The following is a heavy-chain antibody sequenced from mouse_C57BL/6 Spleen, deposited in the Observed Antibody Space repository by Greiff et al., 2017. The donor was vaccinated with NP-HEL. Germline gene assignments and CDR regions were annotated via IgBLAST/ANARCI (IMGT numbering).Heavy chain of an antibody. D-gene: IGHD1-1*01. V-gene: IGHV1-69*01. J-gene: IGHJ3*01. CDR2: IDPSDSYT. CDR3: ARGGEAGSRFFAY. Sequence: QVQLKQPGAELVMPGASVKLSCKASGYTFTSYWMHWVKQRPGQGLEWIGEIDPSDSYTNYNQKFKGKSTLTVDKSSSTAYMQLSSLTSEDSAVYYCARGGEAGSRFFAYWGQGTLVTVSA. CDR1: GYTFTSYW.